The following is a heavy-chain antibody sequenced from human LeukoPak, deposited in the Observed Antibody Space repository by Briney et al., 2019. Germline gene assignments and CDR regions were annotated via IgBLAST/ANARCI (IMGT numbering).Heavy chain of an antibody. J-gene: IGHJ5*02. CDR3: ARDYDTTGANWFGP. Sequence: SETLSLTCTVFGDSINSYYWSWIRQSPGKGLEWVGYVSYGGSTNYNPSLNSRVTISVDRSKNQFSLKLTSVTAADSAMYYCARDYDTTGANWFGPWGQGALVTVSS. CDR1: GDSINSYY. CDR2: VSYGGST. D-gene: IGHD3-9*01. V-gene: IGHV4-59*01.